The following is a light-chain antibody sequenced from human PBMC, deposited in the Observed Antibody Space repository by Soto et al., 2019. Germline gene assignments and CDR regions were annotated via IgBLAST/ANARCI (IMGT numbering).Light chain of an antibody. CDR1: SSDVGGYYL. V-gene: IGLV2-23*01. J-gene: IGLJ3*02. CDR3: CSYANTTTV. Sequence: QSALTQPASVSGSPGQSITISCTGVSSDVGGYYLVSWYQHHSGKAPKLMIYEGSKRPSGVSNRFSGSKSDNTASLTISGLQAEDEADYYCCSYANTTTVFGGGTTLTVL. CDR2: EGS.